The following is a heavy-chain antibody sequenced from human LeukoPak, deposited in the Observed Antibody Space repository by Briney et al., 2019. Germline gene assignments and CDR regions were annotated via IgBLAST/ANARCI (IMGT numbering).Heavy chain of an antibody. J-gene: IGHJ3*02. D-gene: IGHD3-10*01. V-gene: IGHV3-30*18. CDR3: AKDLEVRGVMGGAFDI. CDR1: GFTFSSYG. Sequence: GGSLRLSCAASGFTFSSYGMHWVRQAPGKGLEWVAVISYDGSNKYYADSVTGRFTISRDNSKNTLYLQMNSLRAEDTAVYYCAKDLEVRGVMGGAFDIWGQGTMVTVSS. CDR2: ISYDGSNK.